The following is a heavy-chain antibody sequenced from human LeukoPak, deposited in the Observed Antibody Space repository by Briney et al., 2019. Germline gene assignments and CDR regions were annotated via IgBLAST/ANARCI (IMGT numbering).Heavy chain of an antibody. CDR2: INPNSGGT. CDR1: GYTFTGYY. Sequence: GASVKVSCKASGYTFTGYYMHWVRQAPGQGLEWMGWINPNSGGTNYAQKFQGRVTMTRDTSISTAYMELSRLRSDDTAVYYCARVSYYDSSGYYSPSYAFDIWGQGTMVTVSS. CDR3: ARVSYYDSSGYYSPSYAFDI. J-gene: IGHJ3*02. D-gene: IGHD3-22*01. V-gene: IGHV1-2*02.